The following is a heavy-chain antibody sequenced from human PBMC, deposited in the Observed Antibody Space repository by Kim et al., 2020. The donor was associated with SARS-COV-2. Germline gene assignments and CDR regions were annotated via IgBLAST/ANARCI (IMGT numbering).Heavy chain of an antibody. J-gene: IGHJ4*02. CDR3: MKGGWGSIWDH. CDR1: GFTFTGYA. Sequence: GGSLRLSCTTSGFTFTGYAMSWVRQAPGKGLEWVSSIDGSDGTTYYVDSVKGRFTISRDNSKNTLYLQMSSLRADDTAVYYCMKGGWGSIWDHWGQGNLVTVSS. V-gene: IGHV3-23*01. CDR2: IDGSDGTT. D-gene: IGHD2-21*01.